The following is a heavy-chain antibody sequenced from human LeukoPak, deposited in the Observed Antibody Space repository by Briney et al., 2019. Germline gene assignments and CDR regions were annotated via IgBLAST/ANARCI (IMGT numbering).Heavy chain of an antibody. V-gene: IGHV1-2*02. CDR3: ARDLTYYYDSSGYFIFDY. D-gene: IGHD3-22*01. CDR2: INPNSGGT. CDR1: GYTFTGYY. Sequence: ASVKVSCKASGYTFTGYYMHWVRQAPGQGLEWMGWINPNSGGTNYAQKFQGRVTMTRDTSISTAYMELSRLRSDDTAVYYCARDLTYYYDSSGYFIFDYWGQGTLVTVSS. J-gene: IGHJ4*02.